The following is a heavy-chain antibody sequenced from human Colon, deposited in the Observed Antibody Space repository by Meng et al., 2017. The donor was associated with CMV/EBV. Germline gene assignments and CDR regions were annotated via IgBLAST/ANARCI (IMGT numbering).Heavy chain of an antibody. CDR2: LNNDGSYM. CDR1: GFTLSNYW. V-gene: IGHV3-74*03. Sequence: GESLKISCAASGFTLSNYWMHWVRQVPGKGLVWVARLNNDGSYMTYADSVRGRFSISRDNAQNTVYLQMNRLTADDTAVYYCARPRDGYSPFDLWDQGTPVTVSS. CDR3: ARPRDGYSPFDL. J-gene: IGHJ4*02. D-gene: IGHD5-18*01.